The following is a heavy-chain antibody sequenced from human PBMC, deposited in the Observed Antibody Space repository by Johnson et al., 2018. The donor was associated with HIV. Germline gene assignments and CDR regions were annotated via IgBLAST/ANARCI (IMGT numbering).Heavy chain of an antibody. J-gene: IGHJ3*02. D-gene: IGHD6-13*01. Sequence: QVQLVESGGGVVQPGRSLRLSCAASGFTFSSYGMHWVRQAPGKGLEWVSVIWYDGSNTYYADSVKGRFTISRDNSKNTLYLQMNSLRAEDTAVYYCARGIIAAADDIWGQGTMVTVSS. V-gene: IGHV3-33*01. CDR3: ARGIIAAADDI. CDR1: GFTFSSYG. CDR2: IWYDGSNT.